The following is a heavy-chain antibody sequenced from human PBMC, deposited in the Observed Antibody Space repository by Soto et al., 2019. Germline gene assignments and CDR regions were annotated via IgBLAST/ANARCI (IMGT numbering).Heavy chain of an antibody. V-gene: IGHV1-69*13. CDR2: IIPIFGTA. CDR1: GGTFSSYA. J-gene: IGHJ6*02. CDR3: ARVSVAGDPGYYGMDV. D-gene: IGHD6-19*01. Sequence: GASVKVSCKASGGTFSSYAISWVRQAPGQGLEWMGGIIPIFGTANYAQKFQGRVTITADESTSTAYMELSSLRSEDTAVYYCARVSVAGDPGYYGMDVWGQGTTATVS.